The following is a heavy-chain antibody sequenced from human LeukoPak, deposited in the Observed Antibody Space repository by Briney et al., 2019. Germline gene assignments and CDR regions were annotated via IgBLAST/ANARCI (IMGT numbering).Heavy chain of an antibody. Sequence: PGGSLRLSCAASGFTVSSNYMSWVRQAPGKGLEWVSVIYSGGSTYYADSVKGRFTISRDNSKNTLYLQMNSLRAEDTAVYYCARVRYYYDSSGAHDAFDIWGQGTTVTVSS. V-gene: IGHV3-53*01. J-gene: IGHJ3*02. CDR2: IYSGGST. D-gene: IGHD3-22*01. CDR3: ARVRYYYDSSGAHDAFDI. CDR1: GFTVSSNY.